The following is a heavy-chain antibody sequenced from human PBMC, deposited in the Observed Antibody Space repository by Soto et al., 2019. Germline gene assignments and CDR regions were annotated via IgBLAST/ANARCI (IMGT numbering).Heavy chain of an antibody. CDR3: ARAQPTYSSSYFDY. D-gene: IGHD3-22*01. V-gene: IGHV3-23*01. CDR2: ISGRGDNT. CDR1: GFTFSSYA. J-gene: IGHJ4*02. Sequence: EVQLLESGGDLVQPGGSLRLSCAASGFTFSSYAMSWVRQAPGKGLEWVSTISGRGDNTYYTDSVKGRFTISRDNYKNTLYVHMNSLRAEDTTVYYCARAQPTYSSSYFDYWGQGTLVTVSS.